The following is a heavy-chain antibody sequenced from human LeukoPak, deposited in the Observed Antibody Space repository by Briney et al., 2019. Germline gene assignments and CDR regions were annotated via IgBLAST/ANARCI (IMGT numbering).Heavy chain of an antibody. CDR2: IYYSGST. Sequence: PSETLSLTCTVSGGSISSYYWSWIRQPPGKGLEWIGYIYYSGSTNYNPSLKSRVTISVDTSKNQFSLKLSSVTAADTAVYYCARGYLTEGGAMARRVHYMDVWGKGTTVTVSS. D-gene: IGHD5-18*01. V-gene: IGHV4-59*01. CDR1: GGSISSYY. J-gene: IGHJ6*03. CDR3: ARGYLTEGGAMARRVHYMDV.